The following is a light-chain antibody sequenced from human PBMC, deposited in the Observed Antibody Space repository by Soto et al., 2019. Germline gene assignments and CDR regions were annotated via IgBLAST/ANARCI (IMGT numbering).Light chain of an antibody. Sequence: EIVMTQSPATLSVSPGERATLSCRASQSVSSNLGWYQQKPGQAPRLLIYGASTRATGIPARFSGSGSGTEFTLTISSLQSEDFAVYYCQQYNNWPPLTVGGGTKVEIK. CDR1: QSVSSN. J-gene: IGKJ4*01. CDR2: GAS. CDR3: QQYNNWPPLT. V-gene: IGKV3-15*01.